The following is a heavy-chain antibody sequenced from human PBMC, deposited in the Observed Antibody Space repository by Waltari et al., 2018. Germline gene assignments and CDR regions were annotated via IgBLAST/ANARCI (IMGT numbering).Heavy chain of an antibody. D-gene: IGHD6-19*01. Sequence: EVQLVESGGGLVHPGGSLRLSCATYGFSFSSYWMSWVRQASGKGLEWVASIKQDGSDKHYMDSVRGRFTISRDNAKKSLYLEMNRLIDDDTAVYYCASVRSGWDFWGQGTLVTVSS. J-gene: IGHJ4*02. CDR3: ASVRSGWDF. V-gene: IGHV3-7*02. CDR2: IKQDGSDK. CDR1: GFSFSSYW.